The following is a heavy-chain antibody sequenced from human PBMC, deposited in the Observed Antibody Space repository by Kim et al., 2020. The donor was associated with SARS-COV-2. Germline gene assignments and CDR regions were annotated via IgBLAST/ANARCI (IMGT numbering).Heavy chain of an antibody. V-gene: IGHV1-2*05. CDR1: GYTFTGYY. CDR2: INPNSGGT. D-gene: IGHD3-10*01. CDR3: ARSRTYYYGSGGSPFDY. J-gene: IGHJ4*02. Sequence: ASVKVSCKASGYTFTGYYMHWVRQAPGQGLEWMGRINPNSGGTNYAQKFQGRVTMTRDTSISTAYMELSRLRSDDTVVYYCARSRTYYYGSGGSPFDYWGQGTLVTVSS.